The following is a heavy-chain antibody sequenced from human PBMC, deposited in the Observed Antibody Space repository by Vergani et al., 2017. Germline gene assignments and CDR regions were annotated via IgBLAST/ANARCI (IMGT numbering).Heavy chain of an antibody. Sequence: QVQLQESGPGLVKPSQTLSLTCTVSGGSISSGGYYWSWIRQHPGKGLEWIGYIYYSGSTYYNPSLKSRVTISVDTSKNQFSLKLSSVTAADTAGYYCAGEGVGATSGLSDYWGQGTLVTVSS. CDR2: IYYSGST. CDR3: AGEGVGATSGLSDY. CDR1: GGSISSGGYY. D-gene: IGHD1-26*01. V-gene: IGHV4-31*03. J-gene: IGHJ4*02.